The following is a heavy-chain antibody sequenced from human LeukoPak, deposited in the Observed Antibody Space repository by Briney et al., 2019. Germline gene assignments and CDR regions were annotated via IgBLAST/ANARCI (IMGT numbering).Heavy chain of an antibody. CDR1: DGPIRSHY. J-gene: IGHJ6*03. Sequence: SETLSLTCTVSDGPIRSHYWTWIRQSPIKGLEWIGDISNSGSTKYNPSLRSRVTISIDTSRSQFTLRLSSVTAADTAVYYCGRDALVGFLSYYYIDVWGKGITVTVSS. V-gene: IGHV4-59*11. CDR2: ISNSGST. CDR3: GRDALVGFLSYYYIDV. D-gene: IGHD3-10*01.